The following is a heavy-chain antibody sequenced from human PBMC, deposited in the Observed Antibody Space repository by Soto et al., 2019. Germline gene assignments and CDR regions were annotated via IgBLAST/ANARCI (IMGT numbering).Heavy chain of an antibody. J-gene: IGHJ6*02. CDR2: IYPGDSDT. V-gene: IGHV5-51*01. Sequence: PGESLKISCKGSGYSFTSYWIGWVRQMPGKGLEWMGIIYPGDSDTRYSPSFQGQVTISADKSISTAYLQWSSLKASDTAMYYCARRSSSTPSGLDYYYGMDVWGQGTTVTVSS. D-gene: IGHD6-6*01. CDR1: GYSFTSYW. CDR3: ARRSSSTPSGLDYYYGMDV.